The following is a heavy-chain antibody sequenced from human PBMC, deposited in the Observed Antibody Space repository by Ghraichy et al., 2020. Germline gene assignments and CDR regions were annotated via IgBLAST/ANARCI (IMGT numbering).Heavy chain of an antibody. CDR2: MNPNSGNT. CDR1: GYTFTSYD. D-gene: IGHD6-13*01. CDR3: ARVGPQYSSSWDYAFDC. J-gene: IGHJ4*02. V-gene: IGHV1-8*01. Sequence: ASVKVSCKASGYTFTSYDINWVRQATGQGLEWMGWMNPNSGNTGYAQKFQGRVTMTRNTSISTAYMELSSLRSEDTAVYYCARVGPQYSSSWDYAFDCWGQGTLVTVSS.